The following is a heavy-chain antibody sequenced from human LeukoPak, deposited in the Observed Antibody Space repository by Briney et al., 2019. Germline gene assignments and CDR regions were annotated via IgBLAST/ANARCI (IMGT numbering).Heavy chain of an antibody. CDR3: ARRFDY. V-gene: IGHV4-39*01. J-gene: IGHJ4*02. CDR2: VSYSGS. Sequence: SETLSLTCSVSGGSIRGNSYYWGWIRQPPGKGLEWIGSVSYSGSNYNPSLKSRVTISLDTSKNQFSLKPSSVTAADTAVYYCARRFDYWGQGTLVTVSS. CDR1: GGSIRGNSYY.